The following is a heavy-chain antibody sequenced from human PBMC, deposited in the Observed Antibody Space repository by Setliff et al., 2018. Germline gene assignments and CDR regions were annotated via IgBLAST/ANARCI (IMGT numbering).Heavy chain of an antibody. Sequence: GASVKVSCKASGYTFSSYAMNWVRQAPGQGLEWMGWINTNTGNPTYAQDFTGRFVFSLDTSVSTAYLQISSLKAEDTAVYYYTRGLDILTAYAPMAYWGQGTVVTVSS. CDR2: INTNTGNP. D-gene: IGHD3-9*01. CDR1: GYTFSSYA. V-gene: IGHV7-4-1*02. J-gene: IGHJ4*02. CDR3: TRGLDILTAYAPMAY.